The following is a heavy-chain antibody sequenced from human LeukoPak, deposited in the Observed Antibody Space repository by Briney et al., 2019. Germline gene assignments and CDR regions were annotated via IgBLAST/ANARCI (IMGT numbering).Heavy chain of an antibody. CDR1: GGSISSYY. CDR3: ARYGLIRGFEY. J-gene: IGHJ4*02. V-gene: IGHV4-59*01. D-gene: IGHD3-16*01. Sequence: SETLSLTCTVSGGSISSYYWSWIRQPPEKELERIGYIYYSGSTNYSPSLKSRVTISVDTSKNQFSLKLSSVTAADTAVYYCARYGLIRGFEYWGQGTLVTVSS. CDR2: IYYSGST.